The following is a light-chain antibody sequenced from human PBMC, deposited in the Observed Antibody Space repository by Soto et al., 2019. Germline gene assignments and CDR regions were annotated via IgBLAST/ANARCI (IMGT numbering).Light chain of an antibody. CDR2: GAS. V-gene: IGKV3-20*01. CDR1: QSLGSNY. Sequence: EIVLTQSPGTLSLSPGERATLSCRASQSLGSNYLAWYQQKPGQAPRLLIYGASSRATGIPHRFSGSGSGTDFTLTISRLEPEDLAVYYCQQYGDSPRTFGQGTKVDIK. CDR3: QQYGDSPRT. J-gene: IGKJ1*01.